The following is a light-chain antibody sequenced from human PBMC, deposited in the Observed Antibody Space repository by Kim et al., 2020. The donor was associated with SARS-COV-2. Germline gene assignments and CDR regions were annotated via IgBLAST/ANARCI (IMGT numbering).Light chain of an antibody. CDR3: NSRDSSGNHWV. V-gene: IGLV3-19*01. Sequence: SSELTQDPAVSVALGQTVRVTCQGDSLRSYYASWYQQKPGQAPVLVIYGKNHRPSGIPDRFSGSSSGNTASLTFTGAQAEDEADYYCNSRDSSGNHWVFVGGTKRTVL. CDR1: SLRSYY. CDR2: GKN. J-gene: IGLJ3*02.